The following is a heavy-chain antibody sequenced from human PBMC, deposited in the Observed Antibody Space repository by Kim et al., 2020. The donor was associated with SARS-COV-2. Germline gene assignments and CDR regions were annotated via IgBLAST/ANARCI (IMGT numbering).Heavy chain of an antibody. J-gene: IGHJ4*02. V-gene: IGHV3-7*01. CDR1: GFTFSSYW. CDR3: ARAGSILTGYRIDY. D-gene: IGHD3-9*01. Sequence: GGSLRLSCAASGFTFSSYWMSWVRQAPGKGLEWVANIKQDGSEKYYVDSVKGRFTISRDNAKNSLYLQMNSLRAEDTAVYYCARAGSILTGYRIDYWGQGTLVTVSS. CDR2: IKQDGSEK.